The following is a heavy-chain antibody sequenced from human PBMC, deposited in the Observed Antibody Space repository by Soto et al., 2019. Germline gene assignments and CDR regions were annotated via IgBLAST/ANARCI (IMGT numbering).Heavy chain of an antibody. Sequence: ASVKVSCKVSGYTLTELSMHWVRQAPGKGLEWMGGFDPEDGETIYAQKFQGRVTMTEDTSTDTAYMELSSLRSEDTAVYYCASATVTPGPDALDIWGQGTMVTVSS. CDR3: ASATVTPGPDALDI. CDR1: GYTLTELS. CDR2: FDPEDGET. V-gene: IGHV1-24*01. J-gene: IGHJ3*02. D-gene: IGHD4-4*01.